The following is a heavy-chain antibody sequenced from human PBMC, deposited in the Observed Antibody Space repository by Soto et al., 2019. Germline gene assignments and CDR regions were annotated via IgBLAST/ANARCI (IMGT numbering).Heavy chain of an antibody. D-gene: IGHD2-21*02. CDR2: IPQEGGDG. CDR3: ARDQLILPAHDFFYGSDV. J-gene: IGHJ6*02. V-gene: IGHV3-7*03. CDR1: GFTFSMYS. Sequence: DAQLVESGGAVVQPGESLRLSCEVSGFTFSMYSMTWVRQAPGKGLEWVAKIPQEGGDGHYADSVKGRFTISRDNAKNSVFLQMNNLRAADTAVYYCARDQLILPAHDFFYGSDVWGQGATVTVS.